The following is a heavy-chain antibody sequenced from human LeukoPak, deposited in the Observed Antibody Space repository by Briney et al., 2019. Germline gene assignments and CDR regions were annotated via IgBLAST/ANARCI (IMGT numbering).Heavy chain of an antibody. J-gene: IGHJ6*03. CDR1: GGSISSGSYY. Sequence: PSETLSLTCTVSGGSISSGSYYWSWIRQPAGKGLKWIGRIYTSGSTNYNPSLKSRVTISVDTSKNQFSLKLSSVTAADPAVYLCARVVPAAIFSNNSSSWQGYYYYYYMDVWGKGTTVTVSS. CDR3: ARVVPAAIFSNNSSSWQGYYYYYYMDV. D-gene: IGHD2-2*01. CDR2: IYTSGST. V-gene: IGHV4-61*02.